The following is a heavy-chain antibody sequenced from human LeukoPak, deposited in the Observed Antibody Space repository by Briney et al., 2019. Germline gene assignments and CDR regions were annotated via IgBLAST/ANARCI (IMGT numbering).Heavy chain of an antibody. CDR2: ISGSGGST. D-gene: IGHD3-16*01. J-gene: IGHJ4*02. CDR3: ARTERTMIRKYYFDY. CDR1: GFTFSNAY. V-gene: IGHV3-23*01. Sequence: GGSLRLSCAASGFTFSNAYMSWVRQAPGKGLEWVSAISGSGGSTYYADSVKGRFTISRDNSKNTLYLQMNSLRAEDTAVYYCARTERTMIRKYYFDYWGQGTLVTVSS.